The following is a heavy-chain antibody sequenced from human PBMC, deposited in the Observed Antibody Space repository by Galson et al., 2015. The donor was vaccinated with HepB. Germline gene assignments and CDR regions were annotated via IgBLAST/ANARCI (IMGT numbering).Heavy chain of an antibody. CDR2: ISSSSSYT. CDR1: GFTFSDYY. D-gene: IGHD3-22*01. Sequence: SLRLSCAASGFTFSDYYMSWIRQAPGKGLEWVSYISSSSSYTNYADSVKGRFTISRDNAKNSLYLQMNSLRAEDTAVYYCARGFITNLLPFDYWGQETLVTVSS. CDR3: ARGFITNLLPFDY. J-gene: IGHJ4*02. V-gene: IGHV3-11*06.